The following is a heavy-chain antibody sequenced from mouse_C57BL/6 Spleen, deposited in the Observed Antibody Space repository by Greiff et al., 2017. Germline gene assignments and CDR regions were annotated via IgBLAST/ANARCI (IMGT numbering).Heavy chain of an antibody. Sequence: QVQLQQPGAELVKPGASVKVSCKASGYTFTSYWMHWVKQRPGQGLEWIGRIHPSDSDTNYNQKFKGKATLTVDKSSSTAYMQLSSLTSEDSAVYYCASPYYDYESWFAYWGQGTLVTVSA. CDR2: IHPSDSDT. V-gene: IGHV1-74*01. CDR1: GYTFTSYW. CDR3: ASPYYDYESWFAY. D-gene: IGHD2-4*01. J-gene: IGHJ3*01.